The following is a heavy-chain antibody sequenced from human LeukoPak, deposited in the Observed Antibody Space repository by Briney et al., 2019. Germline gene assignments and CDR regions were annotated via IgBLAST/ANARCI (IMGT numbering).Heavy chain of an antibody. CDR1: GFQFTSYW. J-gene: IGHJ5*02. Sequence: GESLKISCKGSGFQFTSYWIGWVRQTPGKGLEWMGFIWPGDSETTYNPPFQGQVTVSADTSSSTAYLQWSSLKASDTAMYYCARGAMVRGVTNWFDPWGQGTLVTVSS. CDR3: ARGAMVRGVTNWFDP. V-gene: IGHV5-51*01. D-gene: IGHD3-10*01. CDR2: IWPGDSET.